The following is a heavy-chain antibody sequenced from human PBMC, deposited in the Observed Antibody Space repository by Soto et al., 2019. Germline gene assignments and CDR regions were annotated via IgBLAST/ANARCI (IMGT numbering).Heavy chain of an antibody. V-gene: IGHV3-30-3*01. J-gene: IGHJ4*02. CDR1: GFNFNRYA. D-gene: IGHD5-12*01. CDR2: ISYAGTNK. Sequence: QVQLVESGGGVVQPGESLRFSCAASGFNFNRYAMHWVRQAPGKGLEWMAVISYAGTNKYYADSVKGRLTISRDNSKNTVFLQMDSLRTEDTAVYYCARDRGDIAGRVDYWGQGSLVTVSS. CDR3: ARDRGDIAGRVDY.